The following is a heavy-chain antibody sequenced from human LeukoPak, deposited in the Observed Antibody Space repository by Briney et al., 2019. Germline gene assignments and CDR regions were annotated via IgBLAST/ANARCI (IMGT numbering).Heavy chain of an antibody. V-gene: IGHV3-21*01. CDR3: ARGPSGYHNT. Sequence: GGSLRLSCAASGFTFSTYSMNWVRQAPGKGLEWVSSISTSSSYIYYADSVKGRFTISRDNAKNSLYLQMNSLRAEDTAVYYCARGPSGYHNTGGQGTLVTVSS. J-gene: IGHJ4*02. CDR1: GFTFSTYS. CDR2: ISTSSSYI. D-gene: IGHD5-12*01.